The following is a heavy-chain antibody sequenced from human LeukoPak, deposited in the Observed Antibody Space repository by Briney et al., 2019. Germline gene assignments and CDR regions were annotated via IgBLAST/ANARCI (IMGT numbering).Heavy chain of an antibody. Sequence: ASVKVSCKASGYTFSSYYMHWVRQAPGQGLEWMGWMNPNSGNTGYAQKFQGRVTMTRNTSISTAYMELSSLRSEDTAVYYCARGRRCSGGSCYYFDYWGQGTLVTVSS. CDR1: GYTFSSYY. J-gene: IGHJ4*02. V-gene: IGHV1-8*02. CDR2: MNPNSGNT. D-gene: IGHD2-15*01. CDR3: ARGRRCSGGSCYYFDY.